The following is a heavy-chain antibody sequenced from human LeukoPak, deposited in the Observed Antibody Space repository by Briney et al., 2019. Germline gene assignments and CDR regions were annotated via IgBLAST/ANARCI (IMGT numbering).Heavy chain of an antibody. D-gene: IGHD3-22*01. V-gene: IGHV3-23*01. Sequence: PGGSLRLSCAASGFAFSSYAMSWIRQAPGKGLEWVSAISGRDTGTYYADSVKGRFTISRDNSKNTLSLKMNSLRAEDTAIYYCAKGYYYDDAYDIWGLGTMVTVSS. CDR1: GFAFSSYA. J-gene: IGHJ3*02. CDR3: AKGYYYDDAYDI. CDR2: ISGRDTGT.